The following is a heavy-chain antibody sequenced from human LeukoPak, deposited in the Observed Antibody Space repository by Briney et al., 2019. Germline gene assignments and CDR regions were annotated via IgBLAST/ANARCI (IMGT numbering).Heavy chain of an antibody. CDR2: IIPIFGTA. CDR3: ARISDIVVVPAAMGYLDY. CDR1: GGTFSSYA. D-gene: IGHD2-2*01. J-gene: IGHJ4*02. V-gene: IGHV1-69*13. Sequence: SVKVSCKASGGTFSSYAISWVRQAPGQGLEWMGGIIPIFGTANYAQKFQGRVTITADESTSTAYMELSSLRSEDTAVYYCARISDIVVVPAAMGYLDYWGQGTLVTVSS.